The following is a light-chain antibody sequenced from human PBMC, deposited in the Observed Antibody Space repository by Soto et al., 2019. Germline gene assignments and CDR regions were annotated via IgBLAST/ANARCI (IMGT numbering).Light chain of an antibody. V-gene: IGKV1-39*01. J-gene: IGKJ5*01. Sequence: DIQVTQSPSSLSASVGDRVTITCRTSQNINTYLNWYQQKPGKAPKLLIFAASYLQSGVPSRFSGSGSGTDFTLTISSLQPEDFATYYCQQSYRTPTFGQGTRLEIK. CDR3: QQSYRTPT. CDR1: QNINTY. CDR2: AAS.